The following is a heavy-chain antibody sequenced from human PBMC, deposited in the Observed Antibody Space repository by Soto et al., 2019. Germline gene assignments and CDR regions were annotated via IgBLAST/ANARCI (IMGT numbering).Heavy chain of an antibody. V-gene: IGHV4-38-2*02. Sequence: PSETLCLTCTVSGDSIRSGSYWGWIRQPPGKGLEWIGSIYSTGNTYYNPSLNSQVTISVDTSKNQFSLNVISVTAADTAVYYCRRSSRYSTDVWGQGTTVT. CDR2: IYSTGNT. CDR3: RRSSRYSTDV. CDR1: GDSIRSGSY. D-gene: IGHD6-13*01. J-gene: IGHJ6*02.